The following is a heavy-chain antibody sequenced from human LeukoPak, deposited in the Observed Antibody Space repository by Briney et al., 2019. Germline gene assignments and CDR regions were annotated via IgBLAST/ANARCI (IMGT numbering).Heavy chain of an antibody. CDR3: ARHYGGNSVTAGFQY. D-gene: IGHD4-23*01. CDR1: GGTLSSYA. J-gene: IGHJ1*01. Sequence: SVKVSCKASGGTLSSYAISWVRQASGHGLEWIGRIIPILAITHYAQRFEGRVTITADESATTAYMELSSLTSEDTALYFCARHYGGNSVTAGFQYWGQGTLVTVSS. CDR2: IIPILAIT. V-gene: IGHV1-69*04.